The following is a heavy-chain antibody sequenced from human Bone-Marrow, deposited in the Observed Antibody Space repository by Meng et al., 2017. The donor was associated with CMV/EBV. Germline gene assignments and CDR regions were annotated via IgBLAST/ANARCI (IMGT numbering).Heavy chain of an antibody. Sequence: ASVKVSCKASGYTFTGYYMHWVRQAPGQGLEWMGWINPNSGGTNYAQKFQGRVTMTRDTSISTAYMELSRLRSDDTAVYYCARVYYYDSSGLYYWGQGTLVNVSS. CDR1: GYTFTGYY. CDR3: ARVYYYDSSGLYY. D-gene: IGHD3-22*01. J-gene: IGHJ4*02. V-gene: IGHV1-2*02. CDR2: INPNSGGT.